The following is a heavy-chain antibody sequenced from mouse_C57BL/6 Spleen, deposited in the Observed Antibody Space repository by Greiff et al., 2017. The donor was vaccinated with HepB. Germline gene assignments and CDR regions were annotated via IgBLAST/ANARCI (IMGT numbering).Heavy chain of an antibody. J-gene: IGHJ4*01. D-gene: IGHD1-3*01. CDR3: ARITTAMDY. CDR2: IDPSDSYT. Sequence: QVQLQQPGAELVRPGTSVKLSCKASGYTFTSYWMHWVKQRPGQGLEWIGVIDPSDSYTNYNQKFKGKATLTVDTSSSTAYMQLSSLTSEDSAVYYCARITTAMDYWGQGTSVTVSS. CDR1: GYTFTSYW. V-gene: IGHV1-59*01.